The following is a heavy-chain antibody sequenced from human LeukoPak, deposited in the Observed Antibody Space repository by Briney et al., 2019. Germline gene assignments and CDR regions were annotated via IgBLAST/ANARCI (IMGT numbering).Heavy chain of an antibody. CDR3: AKIPHSDQWLVADFDY. Sequence: GGSLRLSCAAFGFNFKAFAMTWVRQLPGRGLEWVSVVHGGGGAAQYADSVKGRFTISRDNSQNILYLQMTNLRADDTAVYYCAKIPHSDQWLVADFDYWGRGTLVTVSS. V-gene: IGHV3-23*01. J-gene: IGHJ4*02. CDR2: VHGGGGAA. CDR1: GFNFKAFA. D-gene: IGHD6-19*01.